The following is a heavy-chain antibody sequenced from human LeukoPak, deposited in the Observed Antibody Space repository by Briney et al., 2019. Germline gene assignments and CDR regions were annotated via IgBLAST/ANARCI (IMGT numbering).Heavy chain of an antibody. Sequence: GGSLRLSCAASGFFFSSYSMNWVRQAPGKGLEWLSSISSSSSYMYYADLLKGRFTISRDNAKNTLYLQMNSLRAEDTAVYYCARVGLYYGLDVWDKGTTVTVSS. J-gene: IGHJ6*04. V-gene: IGHV3-21*06. CDR1: GFFFSSYS. CDR2: ISSSSSYM. CDR3: ARVGLYYGLDV.